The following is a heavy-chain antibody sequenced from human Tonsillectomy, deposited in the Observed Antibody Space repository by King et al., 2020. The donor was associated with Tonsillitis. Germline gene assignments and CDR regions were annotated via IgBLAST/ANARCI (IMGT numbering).Heavy chain of an antibody. CDR3: AHTSYHYVWGSFPH. CDR1: GFSLSTSGVG. CDR2: IYWDDDK. J-gene: IGHJ4*02. V-gene: IGHV2-5*02. Sequence: TLQESGPTLVKPPQTLTLTCTFSGFSLSTSGVGVGWIRQPPGKALEWLALIYWDDDKRYSPSLKSRLTITKDTSKDQVVLTMTNMDPVDTATYHCAHTSYHYVWGSFPHWGQGTLVTVSS. D-gene: IGHD3-16*01.